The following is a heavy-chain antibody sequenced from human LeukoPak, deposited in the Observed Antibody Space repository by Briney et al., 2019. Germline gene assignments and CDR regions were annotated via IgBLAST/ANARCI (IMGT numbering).Heavy chain of an antibody. D-gene: IGHD3-9*01. V-gene: IGHV3-9*01. Sequence: GGSLRLSWAASGFTFDDYAMHWVRQAPGKGLEWVSGISWNSGSIGYADSVKGRFTISRDNAKNSLYLQMNSLRAEDTALYYCAKGGYYDILTGYYQFDYWGQGTLVTVSS. J-gene: IGHJ4*02. CDR1: GFTFDDYA. CDR3: AKGGYYDILTGYYQFDY. CDR2: ISWNSGSI.